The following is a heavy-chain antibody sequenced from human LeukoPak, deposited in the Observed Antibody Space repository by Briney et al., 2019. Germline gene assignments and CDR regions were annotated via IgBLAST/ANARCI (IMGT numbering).Heavy chain of an antibody. J-gene: IGHJ4*02. Sequence: SEILSLTCTVSGDSISNYYWSWIRQPPGKGLEWVGYIYYSSSTNYNPSLKSRVTFSVDTSKNQFSLKLTSVTAADTAVYYCARSRTGGGYSDASPDYWGQGTLVTVSS. CDR1: GDSISNYY. CDR2: IYYSSST. D-gene: IGHD5-18*01. V-gene: IGHV4-59*08. CDR3: ARSRTGGGYSDASPDY.